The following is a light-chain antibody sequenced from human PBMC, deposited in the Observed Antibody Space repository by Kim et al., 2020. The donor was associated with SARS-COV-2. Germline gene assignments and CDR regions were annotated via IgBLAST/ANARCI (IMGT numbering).Light chain of an antibody. CDR3: QSYDNSLSGYV. Sequence: RVTIACTGSSSNIGTGYDVHWYQQLPGTAPKLLIYGNTNRPSGVPDRFSGSKSGNTASLAITGLQAEDEADYCCQSYDNSLSGYVFGTGTKVTVL. J-gene: IGLJ1*01. CDR1: SSNIGTGYD. CDR2: GNT. V-gene: IGLV1-40*01.